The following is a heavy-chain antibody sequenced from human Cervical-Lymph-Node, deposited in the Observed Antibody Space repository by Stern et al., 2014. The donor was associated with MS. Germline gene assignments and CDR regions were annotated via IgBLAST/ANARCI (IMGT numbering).Heavy chain of an antibody. CDR2: IWFDGSDE. V-gene: IGHV3-33*01. Sequence: VQLVESGGGVVQPGRSLRLSCAASGFTFSSYVMHWVRQAPGKGLEWVAAIWFDGSDEYYADSVKDRFTISRDNSNNTLYLQMNSLRAQDTAVYYCARRVTAAGTGFDYWGQGILVTVSS. CDR3: ARRVTAAGTGFDY. CDR1: GFTFSSYV. J-gene: IGHJ4*02. D-gene: IGHD6-13*01.